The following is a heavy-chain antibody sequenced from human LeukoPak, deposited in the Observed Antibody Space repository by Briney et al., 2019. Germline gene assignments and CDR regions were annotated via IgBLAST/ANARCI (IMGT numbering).Heavy chain of an antibody. V-gene: IGHV3-53*01. CDR2: IYRGGST. J-gene: IGHJ3*02. CDR3: ARGGGYGSGNHYRGGAFDI. Sequence: GGSLRLSCATSGFIVSDNYMTWVRQAPGKGLEWASVIYRGGSTYYAESVKGRFTISRDNSKNMVYLQMYSLRVEDTAVYYCARGGGYGSGNHYRGGAFDIWGQGTMVTVSS. CDR1: GFIVSDNY. D-gene: IGHD3-10*01.